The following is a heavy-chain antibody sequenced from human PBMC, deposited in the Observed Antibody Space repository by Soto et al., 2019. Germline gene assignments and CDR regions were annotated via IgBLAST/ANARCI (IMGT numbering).Heavy chain of an antibody. J-gene: IGHJ4*02. CDR1: GGTFSSYS. V-gene: IGHV1-69*02. CDR3: ARSGGFGELLLTNYFDY. Sequence: GDSVKVSCKASGGTFSSYSSSWVRQAPGQGLEWMGRIIPILGIANYAQKFQGRVTITADKSTSTAYMELSSLRSEDTAVYYCARSGGFGELLLTNYFDYWGQGTLVTVSS. D-gene: IGHD3-10*01. CDR2: IIPILGIA.